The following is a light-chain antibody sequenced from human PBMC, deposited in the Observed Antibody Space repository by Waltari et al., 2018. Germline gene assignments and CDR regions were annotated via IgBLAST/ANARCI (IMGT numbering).Light chain of an antibody. CDR3: QQYYSSPQT. J-gene: IGKJ1*01. Sequence: DIVMTQSPDSLAVSLGARATINCKSSQIIVYNFNNNTYLACNQPKSGHPPKVLIYWASTRDFGVPDRFGGTGSATDFTLTISSLQAEDVAVYDCQQYYSSPQTFGQGTKVEIK. V-gene: IGKV4-1*01. CDR2: WAS. CDR1: QIIVYNFNNNTY.